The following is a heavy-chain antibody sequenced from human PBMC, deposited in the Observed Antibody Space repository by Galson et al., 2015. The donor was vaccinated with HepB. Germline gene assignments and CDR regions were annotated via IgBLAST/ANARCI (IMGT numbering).Heavy chain of an antibody. V-gene: IGHV1-3*01. CDR2: INAGNGNT. CDR3: ARGVVVVPAAIWFDP. D-gene: IGHD2-2*01. J-gene: IGHJ5*02. CDR1: GYTFISYA. Sequence: SVKVSCKASGYTFISYAMHWVRQAPGQRLEWMGWINAGNGNTKYSQKFQGRVTITRDTSASTAYMELSSLRSEETAVYYCARGVVVVPAAIWFDPWGQGTLVTVSS.